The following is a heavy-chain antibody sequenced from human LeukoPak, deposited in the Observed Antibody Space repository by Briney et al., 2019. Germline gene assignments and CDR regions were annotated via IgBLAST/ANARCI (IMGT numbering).Heavy chain of an antibody. J-gene: IGHJ4*02. V-gene: IGHV1-2*04. CDR3: ASTNCGGDCYSFPFDY. CDR1: GYTFTGYY. D-gene: IGHD2-21*02. Sequence: ASVKVSCKASGYTFTGYYMHWVRQAPGQGLEWMGWINPNSGGTNYAQKFQGWVTMTRDTSISTAYMELSRLRSDDTAVYYCASTNCGGDCYSFPFDYWGQGTLVTVSS. CDR2: INPNSGGT.